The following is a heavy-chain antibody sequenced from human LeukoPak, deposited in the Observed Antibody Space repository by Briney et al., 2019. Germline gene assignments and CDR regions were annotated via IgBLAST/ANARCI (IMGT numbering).Heavy chain of an antibody. CDR1: GGSISSLNYH. Sequence: SQTLPLTCTVSGGSISSLNYHWTWIRQPAGKGLELIGRVYTSGSTNYSPSFKSRVTISIDTSKNQFSLKLSSVTAADTAVYYCARDPGGSGPASWGPGTLVTVSS. CDR2: VYTSGST. CDR3: ARDPGGSGPAS. D-gene: IGHD6-19*01. J-gene: IGHJ5*02. V-gene: IGHV4-61*02.